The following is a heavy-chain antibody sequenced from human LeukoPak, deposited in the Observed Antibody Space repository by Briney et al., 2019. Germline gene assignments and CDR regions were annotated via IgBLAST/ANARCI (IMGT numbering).Heavy chain of an antibody. CDR3: ARGRYCSSTSCYRLDRY. Sequence: SETLSLTCTVSGGSISSTTYYWDWIRQPPGKGLEWIGEINHSGSTNYNPSLKSRVTISVDTSKNQFSLKLSSVTAADTAVYYCARGRYCSSTSCYRLDRYWGQGTLVTVSS. J-gene: IGHJ4*02. CDR1: GGSISSTTYY. D-gene: IGHD2-2*01. CDR2: INHSGST. V-gene: IGHV4-39*07.